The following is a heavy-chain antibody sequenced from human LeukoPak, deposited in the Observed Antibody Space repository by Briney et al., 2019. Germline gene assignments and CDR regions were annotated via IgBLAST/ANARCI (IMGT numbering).Heavy chain of an antibody. D-gene: IGHD2-8*01. CDR2: IYYSGST. V-gene: IGHV4-31*03. CDR3: ARSGVDDY. CDR1: GCSISSGGYY. Sequence: SETLSLTCTVSGCSISSGGYYWSWIRQHPGKGLEWIGYIYYSGSTYYNPSLQSRVTISVDTSKNQFSLKLSSVTAAETAVYYCARSGVDDYWGQGTLVTVSS. J-gene: IGHJ4*02.